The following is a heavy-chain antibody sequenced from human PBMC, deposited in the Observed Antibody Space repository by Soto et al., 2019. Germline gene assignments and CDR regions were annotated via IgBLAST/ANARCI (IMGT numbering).Heavy chain of an antibody. D-gene: IGHD6-6*01. CDR1: GFTFSSYG. J-gene: IGHJ4*02. CDR3: AKVFSIAAILDYFDY. CDR2: ISYDGSNK. Sequence: GSLRLSCAASGFTFSSYGMHWVRQAPGKGLEWVAVISYDGSNKYYADSVKGRFTISRDNSKNTLYLQMNSLRAEDTAVYYCAKVFSIAAILDYFDYWGQGTLVTVSS. V-gene: IGHV3-30*18.